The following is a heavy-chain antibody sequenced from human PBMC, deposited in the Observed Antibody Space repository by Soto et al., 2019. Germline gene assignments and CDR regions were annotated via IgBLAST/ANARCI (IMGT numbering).Heavy chain of an antibody. V-gene: IGHV1-69*06. D-gene: IGHD2-8*01. CDR2: IIPVVGTT. CDR1: GDTFTTNS. Sequence: QVQLVQSGAEVKKPGSSVKVSCKASGDTFTTNSLNWVRQAPGQGLEGMGGIIPVVGTTKYAQKYQDRVTITGDKSPNTAYMELSSVRSEVTAVYYCARRLLYATTCVDCWGQGTRVTASS. J-gene: IGHJ4*02. CDR3: ARRLLYATTCVDC.